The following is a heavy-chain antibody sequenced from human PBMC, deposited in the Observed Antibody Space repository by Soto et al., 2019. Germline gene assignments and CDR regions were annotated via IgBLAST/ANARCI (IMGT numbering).Heavy chain of an antibody. Sequence: SVKVSCKASGGTFSSYAISWVRQAPGQGLEWMGGIIPIFGTANYAQKFQGRVTITADESTSTAYMELSSLRSEDTAVYYCAREYYDILTTLVGAFDIWGQGTMVTVSS. J-gene: IGHJ3*02. CDR3: AREYYDILTTLVGAFDI. D-gene: IGHD3-9*01. V-gene: IGHV1-69*13. CDR1: GGTFSSYA. CDR2: IIPIFGTA.